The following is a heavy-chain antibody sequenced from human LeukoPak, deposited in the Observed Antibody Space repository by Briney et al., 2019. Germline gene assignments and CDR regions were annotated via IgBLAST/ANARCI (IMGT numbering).Heavy chain of an antibody. CDR1: GYTFTGYY. CDR2: INPSNGGT. D-gene: IGHD3-22*01. Sequence: ASVKVSCKASGYTFTGYYVRWVRQAPGQGLEWMGRINPSNGGTNYAQKFQGRVTMTGDTSISTAYMELSRLTSDDTAVYYCTTYYYDTSGFRSFDYWGQGTLVTVSS. J-gene: IGHJ4*02. CDR3: TTYYYDTSGFRSFDY. V-gene: IGHV1-2*06.